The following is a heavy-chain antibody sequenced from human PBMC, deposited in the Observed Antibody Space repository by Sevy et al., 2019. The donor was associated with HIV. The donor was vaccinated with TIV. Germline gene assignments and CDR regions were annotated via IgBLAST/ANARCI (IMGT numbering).Heavy chain of an antibody. J-gene: IGHJ6*02. CDR1: GFTFSNYN. CDR2: ISSSSRYI. V-gene: IGHV3-21*01. Sequence: LRLSCAASGFTFSNYNMNWVRQAPGKGLEWVSSISSSSRYIYYADSMKGRFTISRDNAKNSLYLQMNSLRAEDTAVYYWARVVAYCSGGSCFPGYYYGMDVWGQGTTVTVSS. D-gene: IGHD2-15*01. CDR3: ARVVAYCSGGSCFPGYYYGMDV.